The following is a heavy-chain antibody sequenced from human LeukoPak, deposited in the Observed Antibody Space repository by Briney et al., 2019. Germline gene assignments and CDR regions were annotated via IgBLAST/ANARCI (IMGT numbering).Heavy chain of an antibody. V-gene: IGHV3-11*04. CDR3: AREVGDYQLGYYYMDV. Sequence: PGGSLRLSCAASGFTFSDYYMSWIRQAPGKGLEWVSYISSSGSTIYYADSVKGRFTISRDNAKNSLYLQMNSLRAEDTAVYCCAREVGDYQLGYYYMDVWGKGTTVTVSS. D-gene: IGHD4-17*01. CDR1: GFTFSDYY. J-gene: IGHJ6*03. CDR2: ISSSGSTI.